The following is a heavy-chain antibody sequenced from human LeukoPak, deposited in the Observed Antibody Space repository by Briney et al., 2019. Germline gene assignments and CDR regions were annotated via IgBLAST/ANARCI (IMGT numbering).Heavy chain of an antibody. V-gene: IGHV4-34*01. J-gene: IGHJ4*02. D-gene: IGHD2-21*02. CDR3: ARMVRIAYCGGDCYV. CDR2: INHSGST. Sequence: SETLSLTYAVYGGSFSGYYWSWIRQPPGKGLEWIGEINHSGSTNYNPSLKSRVTISVDTSKNQFSLKLSSVTAADTAVYYCARMVRIAYCGGDCYVWGQGTLLTVSS. CDR1: GGSFSGYY.